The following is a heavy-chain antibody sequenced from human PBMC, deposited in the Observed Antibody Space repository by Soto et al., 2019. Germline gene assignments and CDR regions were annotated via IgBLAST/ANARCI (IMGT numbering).Heavy chain of an antibody. CDR2: IYYSGST. J-gene: IGHJ4*02. CDR1: GGSISSGGYY. CDR3: ARGVTMVRGVIHTPYFDY. V-gene: IGHV4-31*03. D-gene: IGHD3-10*01. Sequence: QVQLQEAGPGLVKPSQTLSLTCTVSGGSISSGGYYWSWIRQHPGKGLEWIGYIYYSGSTYYNPSLKNRVTISVDTSKNQFSRKLSSVTAADTAVYYCARGVTMVRGVIHTPYFDYWGQGTLVTVSS.